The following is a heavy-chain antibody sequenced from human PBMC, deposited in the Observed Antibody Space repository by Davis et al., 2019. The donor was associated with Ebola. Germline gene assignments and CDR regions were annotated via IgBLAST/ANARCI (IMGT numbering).Heavy chain of an antibody. J-gene: IGHJ4*02. Sequence: GESLKISCAASGFTVSTYYMGWVRQTPGKGLEWVSALSGSGGDTYYADSVKGRFTISRDNSKNTLYLQMNSLRAEDTAVYYCARGLIRDDFWSGYYLTEGDYWGQGTLVTVSS. CDR3: ARGLIRDDFWSGYYLTEGDY. CDR2: LSGSGGDT. D-gene: IGHD3-3*01. CDR1: GFTVSTYY. V-gene: IGHV3-23*01.